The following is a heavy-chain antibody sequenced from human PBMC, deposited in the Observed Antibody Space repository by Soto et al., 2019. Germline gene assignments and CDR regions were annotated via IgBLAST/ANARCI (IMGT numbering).Heavy chain of an antibody. J-gene: IGHJ6*02. Sequence: PGGSLSLSCAASGFTFSNAWMNWVRQAPGKGLEWVGRIKSKTDGGTTDYAAPVKGRFTISRDDSKNTLYLQMNSLKTEDTAVYYCTWSGYPRPYYYYGMDVWGQGTTVTVSS. CDR1: GFTFSNAW. CDR3: TWSGYPRPYYYYGMDV. V-gene: IGHV3-15*07. D-gene: IGHD3-3*01. CDR2: IKSKTDGGTT.